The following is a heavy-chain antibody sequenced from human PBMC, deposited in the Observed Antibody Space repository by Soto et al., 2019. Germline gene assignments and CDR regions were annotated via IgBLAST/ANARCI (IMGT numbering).Heavy chain of an antibody. D-gene: IGHD1-1*01. CDR1: GFTFSSYA. Sequence: QVQLVESGGGVVQPGRSLRLSCAASGFTFSSYAMHWDRQAPGKGLEWVAVISYDGSNKYYADSVKGRFAISRDNSKNTMYLQMNSLRAEDTAVYYCARDHIGGTKWNDVPYYYYYGMDVWGHGTTVTVSS. J-gene: IGHJ6*02. CDR3: ARDHIGGTKWNDVPYYYYYGMDV. V-gene: IGHV3-30*09. CDR2: ISYDGSNK.